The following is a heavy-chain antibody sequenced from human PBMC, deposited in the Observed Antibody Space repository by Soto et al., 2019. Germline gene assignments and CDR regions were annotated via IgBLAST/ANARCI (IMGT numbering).Heavy chain of an antibody. Sequence: SETLSLTCTVSGGSISSGDYYWSWIRQPPGKGLEWIGYIYYSGSTYYNPSLKSRVTISVDTSKNQFSLKLSSVTAADTAVYYCAREVLWNAGYSRSCESAWCMDVWGQGTTVTVSS. D-gene: IGHD6-13*01. CDR3: AREVLWNAGYSRSCESAWCMDV. V-gene: IGHV4-30-4*01. CDR2: IYYSGST. J-gene: IGHJ6*02. CDR1: GGSISSGDYY.